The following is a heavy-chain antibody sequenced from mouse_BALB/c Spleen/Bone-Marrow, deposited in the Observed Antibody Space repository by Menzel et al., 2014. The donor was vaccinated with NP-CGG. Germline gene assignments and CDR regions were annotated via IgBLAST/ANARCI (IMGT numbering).Heavy chain of an antibody. V-gene: IGHV2-9*02. Sequence: VKVVESGPGLVAPSQSLSITCTVSGFSLTSYGVHWVRQPPGKGLEWPGVIWAGGSTNYNSALMSRLSISKDNSKSQVFLKMNSLQTDDTAMYYCARVPLFRYGSSYGMDYWGQGTSVTVSS. J-gene: IGHJ4*01. D-gene: IGHD1-1*01. CDR1: GFSLTSYG. CDR3: ARVPLFRYGSSYGMDY. CDR2: IWAGGST.